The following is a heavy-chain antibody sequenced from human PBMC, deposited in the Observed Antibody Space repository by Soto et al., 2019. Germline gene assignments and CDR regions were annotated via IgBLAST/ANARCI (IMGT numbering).Heavy chain of an antibody. CDR2: INHSGST. V-gene: IGHV4-34*01. D-gene: IGHD1-26*01. CDR3: ARGWGPFGGATHSDY. J-gene: IGHJ4*02. Sequence: QVQLQQWGAGLLKPSETLSLTCAVYGGSFSGYYWSWIRQPPGQGLEWIGEINHSGSTNYNPSLKSRVTISVDTSKNQFSLKLSSVTAADTAVYYCARGWGPFGGATHSDYWGQGTLVTVSS. CDR1: GGSFSGYY.